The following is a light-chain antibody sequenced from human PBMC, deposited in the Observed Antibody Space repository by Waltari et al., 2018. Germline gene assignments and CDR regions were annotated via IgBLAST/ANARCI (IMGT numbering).Light chain of an antibody. CDR3: SSYISSDTLEL. CDR1: SSDVGGYNY. CDR2: DVS. Sequence: QSALTQPASVSGSPGQSITISCTGTSSDVGGYNYVSWYQQHPGKAPKLIIYDVSNRPSGVSNRFSGSKSGNTASLTISGLQAEDEADYYYSSYISSDTLELFGGGTSLTV. V-gene: IGLV2-14*03. J-gene: IGLJ2*01.